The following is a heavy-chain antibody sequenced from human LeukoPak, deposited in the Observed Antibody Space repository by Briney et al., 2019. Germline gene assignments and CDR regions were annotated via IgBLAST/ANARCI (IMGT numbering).Heavy chain of an antibody. D-gene: IGHD2-2*01. CDR3: ARVVVPAAIIDY. CDR2: INPNSGGT. V-gene: IGHV1-2*02. CDR1: GYTFTGYY. Sequence: SVKVSCKASGYTFTGYYMHWVRQAPGQGLEWMGWINPNSGGTNYAQKFQGRVTMTRDTSISTAYMEPSRLRSDDTAVYYCARVVVPAAIIDYWGQGTLVTVSA. J-gene: IGHJ4*02.